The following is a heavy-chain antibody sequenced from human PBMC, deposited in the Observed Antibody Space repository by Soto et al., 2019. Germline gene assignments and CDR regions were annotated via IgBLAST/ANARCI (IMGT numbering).Heavy chain of an antibody. CDR2: IWYDGSNK. D-gene: IGHD4-17*01. J-gene: IGHJ4*02. CDR1: GFTFSSYG. Sequence: GGSLRLSCAASGFTFSSYGMHWVRQAPGKGLEWVAVIWYDGSNKYYADSVKGRFTISRDNSKNTLYLQMNSLRAEDTAVYYCATDPNVDYGDYMAPTSTLTWYPDYWGQGTLVTVSS. CDR3: ATDPNVDYGDYMAPTSTLTWYPDY. V-gene: IGHV3-33*01.